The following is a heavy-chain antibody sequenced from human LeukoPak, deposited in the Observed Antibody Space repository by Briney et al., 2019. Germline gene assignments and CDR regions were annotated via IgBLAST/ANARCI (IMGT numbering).Heavy chain of an antibody. CDR1: GYTFTDYY. Sequence: ASAKVSCKASGYTFTDYYVHWVRQAPGQGLEWMGRINPNSGGTNYAQKFQGRVTMTRDTSISTAYMELNRLISDDTALYYCARELGDGSGGMDVWGQGTTVIVSS. CDR3: ARELGDGSGGMDV. D-gene: IGHD3-10*01. V-gene: IGHV1-2*06. J-gene: IGHJ6*02. CDR2: INPNSGGT.